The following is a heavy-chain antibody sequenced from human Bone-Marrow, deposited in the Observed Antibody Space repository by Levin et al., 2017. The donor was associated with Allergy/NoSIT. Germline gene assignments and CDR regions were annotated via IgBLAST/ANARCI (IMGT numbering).Heavy chain of an antibody. CDR1: GFTFSSYA. CDR3: ARGELNWGIDY. J-gene: IGHJ4*02. Sequence: AGGSLRLSCAASGFTFSSYAMHWVRQAPGEGLEWVALIWYDGSNKYYADSVKGRFTISRDNSKNTLSLQMSSLRADDTAVYYCARGELNWGIDYWGQGTLVTVLS. D-gene: IGHD7-27*01. CDR2: IWYDGSNK. V-gene: IGHV3-33*01.